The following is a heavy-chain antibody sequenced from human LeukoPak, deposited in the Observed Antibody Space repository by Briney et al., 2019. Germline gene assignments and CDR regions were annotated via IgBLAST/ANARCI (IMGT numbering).Heavy chain of an antibody. CDR3: ARDPTLIQTGYYYGMDV. D-gene: IGHD3-9*01. V-gene: IGHV4-59*01. J-gene: IGHJ6*02. CDR1: GGSISGYY. CDR2: IYYSGST. Sequence: PSETLSLTCTVSGGSISGYYWSWIRQPPGKGLEWTGYIYYSGSTKYNPSLKSRVTISVDTSKNQFSLKLNSVTAADTAIYYCARDPTLIQTGYYYGMDVWGQGTTVTVSS.